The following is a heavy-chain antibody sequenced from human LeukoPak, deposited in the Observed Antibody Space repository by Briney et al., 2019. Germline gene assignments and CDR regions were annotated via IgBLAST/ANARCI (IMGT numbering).Heavy chain of an antibody. J-gene: IGHJ4*02. D-gene: IGHD6-13*01. CDR2: VFDSRST. Sequence: SETLSLTCTASGGSISNYWWSWIRQPPGKGLEWIGYVFDSRSTNYNPSLKSRVTISVDTSRKQFSLKLSSVTAADTAVYYCARGYSSSWNYFDYWGQGTLVTVSS. CDR3: ARGYSSSWNYFDY. V-gene: IGHV4-59*01. CDR1: GGSISNYW.